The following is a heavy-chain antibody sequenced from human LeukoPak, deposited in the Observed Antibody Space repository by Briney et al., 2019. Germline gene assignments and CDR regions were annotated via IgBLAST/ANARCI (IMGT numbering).Heavy chain of an antibody. V-gene: IGHV3-53*01. Sequence: GGSLRLSCAASGFTVSSNYMSWVRQAPGKGLEWVSVIYSGGSTYYADSVKGRFTISRDNSKNTLYLQMNSPRADDTAVYYCAKPAKTDYADYWGQGTLVTVSS. D-gene: IGHD1-14*01. CDR1: GFTVSSNY. CDR2: IYSGGST. J-gene: IGHJ4*02. CDR3: AKPAKTDYADY.